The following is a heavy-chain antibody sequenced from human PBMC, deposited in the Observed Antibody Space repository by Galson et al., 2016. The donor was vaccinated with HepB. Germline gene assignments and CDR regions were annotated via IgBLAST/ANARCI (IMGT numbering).Heavy chain of an antibody. D-gene: IGHD2-2*01. V-gene: IGHV3-48*02. CDR1: GFTFSSHS. J-gene: IGHJ4*02. CDR2: ISRSETI. CDR3: AKLIWDCSSMTCKQFDY. Sequence: SLRLSCAASGFTFSSHSMNWVRQAPGKGLEWLSYISRSETIYYADSVKGRFTISRDNARNSLYLQMNSLRDEDTAIYYCAKLIWDCSSMTCKQFDYWGQGTLITVSS.